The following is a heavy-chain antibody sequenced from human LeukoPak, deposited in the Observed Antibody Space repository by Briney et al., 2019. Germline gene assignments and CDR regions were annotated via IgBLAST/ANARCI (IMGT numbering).Heavy chain of an antibody. CDR3: ARHDTSGGSCQ. D-gene: IGHD2-15*01. V-gene: IGHV1-2*02. J-gene: IGHJ4*02. CDR1: GYTFTGYY. CDR2: INPNSGGT. Sequence: ASMKVSCKASGYTFTGYYMHWVRQAPGQGLEWMGWINPNSGGTNYAQKFQGRVTMTRDTSISTAYMELSRLRSDDTAVYYCARHDTSGGSCQWGQGTLVAVSS.